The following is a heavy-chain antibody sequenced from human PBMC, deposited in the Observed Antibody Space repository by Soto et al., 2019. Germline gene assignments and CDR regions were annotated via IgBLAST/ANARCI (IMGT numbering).Heavy chain of an antibody. CDR3: SRHTEYDFWSGFTNYYYYMDV. CDR2: IYYSGST. D-gene: IGHD3-3*01. J-gene: IGHJ6*03. Sequence: SETLSLTCTVSGGSISSSSYYWGWIRQPPGKGLEWIGSIYYSGSTYYNPSLKSRVTISVDTSKNQYYLKLNSVTAADTAVYYFSRHTEYDFWSGFTNYYYYMDVWGKGTTVTVSS. CDR1: GGSISSSSYY. V-gene: IGHV4-39*01.